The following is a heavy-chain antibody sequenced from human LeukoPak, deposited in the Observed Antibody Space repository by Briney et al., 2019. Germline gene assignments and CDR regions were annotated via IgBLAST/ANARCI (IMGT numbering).Heavy chain of an antibody. CDR2: INPNSGGT. CDR3: ARLGENGLLTGYFYP. D-gene: IGHD3-9*01. J-gene: IGHJ5*02. CDR1: GYSFTGYY. V-gene: IGHV1-2*02. Sequence: ASVKVSCKASGYSFTGYYMHWVRQAPGQGLEWMGWINPNSGGTNYAQKFQGRVTMTRDTSISTAHMDLSRLRSDDTAVYYCARLGENGLLTGYFYPWGQGTLVTVSS.